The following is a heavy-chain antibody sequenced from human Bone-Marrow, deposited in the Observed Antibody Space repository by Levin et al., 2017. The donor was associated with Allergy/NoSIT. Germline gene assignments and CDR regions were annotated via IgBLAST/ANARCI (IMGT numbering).Heavy chain of an antibody. V-gene: IGHV3-23*01. CDR1: EFTFSSYL. CDR3: ARERAAYGSGSYYNY. J-gene: IGHJ4*02. Sequence: GGSLRLSCVASEFTFSSYLMSWVRQAPGKGLEWVSTISTRGGTTYYADSVKGRFTISRDNSKNTLHLQMNSLRGEDTAVYYCARERAAYGSGSYYNYWGQGILVTVSS. D-gene: IGHD3-10*01. CDR2: ISTRGGTT.